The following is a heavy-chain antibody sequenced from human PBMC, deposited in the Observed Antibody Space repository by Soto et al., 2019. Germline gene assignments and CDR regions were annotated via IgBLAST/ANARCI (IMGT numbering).Heavy chain of an antibody. CDR3: ARGLKIVATTPRDY. V-gene: IGHV1-8*01. J-gene: IGHJ4*02. Sequence: QVQLVQSGAEVKKPGASVKVSCKASGYTFPSYDITWVRQATGQGLEWMGWMNPNSGNTGYAQKFQGRVTMTRNTSISTAYRELSSLRSEDTAVYYCARGLKIVATTPRDYWGQGTLVTVSS. CDR1: GYTFPSYD. D-gene: IGHD5-12*01. CDR2: MNPNSGNT.